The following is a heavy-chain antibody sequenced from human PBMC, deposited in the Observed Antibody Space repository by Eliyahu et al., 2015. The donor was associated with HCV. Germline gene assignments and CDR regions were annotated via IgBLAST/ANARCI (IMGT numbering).Heavy chain of an antibody. CDR2: NP. D-gene: IGHD2-2*01. CDR3: ARDLGASNSFLSY. V-gene: IGHV7-4-1*02. J-gene: IGHJ4*02. Sequence: NPSYAQGFTGRFVFSLDTSLSTTYLQINSLQAEDTAVYYCARDLGASNSFLSYWGQGTLVTVSS.